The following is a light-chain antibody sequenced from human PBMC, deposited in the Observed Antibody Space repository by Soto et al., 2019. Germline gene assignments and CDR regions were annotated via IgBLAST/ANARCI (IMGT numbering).Light chain of an antibody. V-gene: IGLV2-23*02. CDR1: SSDVGNYNL. CDR2: EVN. CDR3: CSYTRSSTYV. Sequence: QSVLTQPASVSGSPGQSITIYCTGTSSDVGNYNLVSWYQQHPGKAPELMIYEVNKRPSGVSNRFSGSKSGNTASLTISGLQAEDEADYFCCSYTRSSTYVFGTGTKVTVL. J-gene: IGLJ1*01.